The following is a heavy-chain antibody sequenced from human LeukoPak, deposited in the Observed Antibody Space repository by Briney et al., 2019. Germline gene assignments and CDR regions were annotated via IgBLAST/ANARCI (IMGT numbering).Heavy chain of an antibody. CDR1: GFTVSSNY. Sequence: PGGSLRFSCAASGFTVSSNYMSWVRQAPGKGLEWVSVIYSGGSTYYADSVKGRFTISRDNSKNTLYLQMNSLRAEDTAVYYCARVTVRLVRWTHMDVWGKGTTVTISS. V-gene: IGHV3-53*01. CDR3: ARVTVRLVRWTHMDV. CDR2: IYSGGST. D-gene: IGHD6-19*01. J-gene: IGHJ6*03.